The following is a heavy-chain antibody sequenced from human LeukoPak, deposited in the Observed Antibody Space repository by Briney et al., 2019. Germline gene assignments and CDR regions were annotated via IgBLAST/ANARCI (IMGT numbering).Heavy chain of an antibody. CDR2: ISSSSSYI. Sequence: GGSLGLSCAASGFTFSSYSMNWVRQAPGKGLEWVSSISSSSSYIYYADSVKGRFTISRDNAKNSLYLQMNSLRAEDTAVYYCARPYYDSSGYYYYWGQGTLVTVSS. J-gene: IGHJ4*02. D-gene: IGHD3-22*01. V-gene: IGHV3-21*01. CDR3: ARPYYDSSGYYYY. CDR1: GFTFSSYS.